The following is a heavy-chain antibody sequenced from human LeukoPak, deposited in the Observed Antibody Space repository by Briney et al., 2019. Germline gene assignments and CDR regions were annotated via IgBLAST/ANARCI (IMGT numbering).Heavy chain of an antibody. CDR3: ARHDSGALAYYWYFDL. Sequence: SETLSLTCSVSGVAISDYFWSWIRQPAGRDLEWIGRISTTGSTYFNPSLQSRVRMSVDSSKTHFSLRLSSVTAADTAVYYCARHDSGALAYYWYFDLWGRGTLVTVSS. CDR2: ISTTGST. CDR1: GVAISDYF. D-gene: IGHD3-16*01. J-gene: IGHJ2*01. V-gene: IGHV4-4*07.